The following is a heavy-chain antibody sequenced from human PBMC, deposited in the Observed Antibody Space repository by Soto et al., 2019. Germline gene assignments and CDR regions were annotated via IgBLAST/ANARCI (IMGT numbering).Heavy chain of an antibody. CDR1: GYTFTSYG. Sequence: QVQLVQSGAEVKKPGASVKVSCKASGYTFTSYGISWVRQAPGRGLEWMGWISAYNGNTNYAQKLQGRVTMTTDTSTSTAYMELRSLRSDDTAVYYCARDGSITIFGVVTPPLDPWGQGTLVTVSS. D-gene: IGHD3-3*01. CDR3: ARDGSITIFGVVTPPLDP. J-gene: IGHJ5*02. V-gene: IGHV1-18*01. CDR2: ISAYNGNT.